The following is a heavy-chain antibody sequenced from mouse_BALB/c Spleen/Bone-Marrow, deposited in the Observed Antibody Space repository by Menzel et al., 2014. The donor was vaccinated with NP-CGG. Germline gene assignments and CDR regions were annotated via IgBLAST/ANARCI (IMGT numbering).Heavy chain of an antibody. Sequence: EVNVVESGGDLVKPGGSLKLSCAASGFTFSSYGMSWVRQTPDKRLEWVATISSGGSYTYYPDSVKGRFTISRDNAKNTLYLQMSRLKSEDTAMYYCARGGGAYYGNYWFAYWGQGTLVTVSA. J-gene: IGHJ3*01. CDR3: ARGGGAYYGNYWFAY. CDR1: GFTFSSYG. V-gene: IGHV5-6*01. CDR2: ISSGGSYT. D-gene: IGHD2-10*01.